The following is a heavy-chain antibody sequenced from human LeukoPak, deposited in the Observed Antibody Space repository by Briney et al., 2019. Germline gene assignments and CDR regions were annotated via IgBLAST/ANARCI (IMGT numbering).Heavy chain of an antibody. D-gene: IGHD1-26*01. V-gene: IGHV3-21*01. CDR1: GFTFSSYN. CDR2: ISSSSSHM. J-gene: IGHJ6*02. CDR3: ASSGTVGAWPYYYGMDV. Sequence: PGGSLRLSCAAAGFTFSSYNMNWVRQAPGKGLEWVSSISSSSSHMYYADSLRGRFTISRDNAKNSLYLQMNNLGAEDTAVYFCASSGTVGAWPYYYGMDVWGQGTTVTVSS.